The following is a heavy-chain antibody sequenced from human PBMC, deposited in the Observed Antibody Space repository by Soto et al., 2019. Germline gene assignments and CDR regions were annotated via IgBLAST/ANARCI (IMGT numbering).Heavy chain of an antibody. V-gene: IGHV1-69*01. D-gene: IGHD3-22*01. J-gene: IGHJ6*02. CDR1: GGTFSSYA. CDR3: AREPVPYYYDSSGYSLANYYYYGMDV. CDR2: IIPIFGTA. Sequence: QVQLVQSGAEVKKPGSSVKVSCKASGGTFSSYAISWVRQAPGQGLEWMGGIIPIFGTANYAQKFQGRVTITADESTSTAYMELSSLRSEDTAVYYCAREPVPYYYDSSGYSLANYYYYGMDVWGQGTTVTVSS.